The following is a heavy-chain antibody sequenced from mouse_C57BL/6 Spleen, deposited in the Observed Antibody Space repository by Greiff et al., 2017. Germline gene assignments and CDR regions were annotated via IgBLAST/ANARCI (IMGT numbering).Heavy chain of an antibody. V-gene: IGHV1-9*01. CDR2: ILPGSGST. J-gene: IGHJ3*01. CDR1: GYTFTGYW. CDR3: ARKRLRRGSWFAY. Sequence: VKLMESGAELMKPGASVKLSCKATGYTFTGYWIEWVKQRPGHGLEWIGEILPGSGSTNYNEKFKGKATFTADTSSNTAYMQLSSLATEGSAICYCARKRLRRGSWFAYWGQGTLVTVSA. D-gene: IGHD2-2*01.